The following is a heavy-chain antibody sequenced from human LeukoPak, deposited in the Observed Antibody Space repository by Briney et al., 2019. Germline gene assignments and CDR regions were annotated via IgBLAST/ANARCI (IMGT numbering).Heavy chain of an antibody. CDR3: ARDLNVDIVSTPSY. Sequence: GGPLRLSCAASGFNFSIYSMPCLRHAPGRALEWVAAIDSCSSYIYYADSVKGRFTISRDNAKNPLYLQMNSLRAEDTAVYYCARDLNVDIVSTPSYWGQGALVTVSS. CDR1: GFNFSIYS. J-gene: IGHJ4*02. CDR2: IDSCSSYI. D-gene: IGHD5/OR15-5a*01. V-gene: IGHV3-21*01.